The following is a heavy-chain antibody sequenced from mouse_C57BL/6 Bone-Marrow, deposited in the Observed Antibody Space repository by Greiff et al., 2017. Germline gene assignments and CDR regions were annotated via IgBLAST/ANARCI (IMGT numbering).Heavy chain of an antibody. CDR2: INSDGGST. Sequence: EVKLVESGGGLVQPGESLKLSCESNEYEFPSHDMSWVRKTPEKRLELVAAINSDGGSTYYPDTMESRFIISRDNTTKTLYLQLSSLRSEDTALFYWAPPDDGNYERNYFDYWGQGTTLTVSS. CDR3: APPDDGNYERNYFDY. V-gene: IGHV5-2*03. D-gene: IGHD2-1*01. CDR1: EYEFPSHD. J-gene: IGHJ2*01.